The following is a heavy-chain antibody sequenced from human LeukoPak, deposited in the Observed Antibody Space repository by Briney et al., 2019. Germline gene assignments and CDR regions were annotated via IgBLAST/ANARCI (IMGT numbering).Heavy chain of an antibody. D-gene: IGHD6-6*01. J-gene: IGHJ6*02. CDR1: GFTFSSYG. CDR2: IWYDGSNK. CDR3: AKDRWQLVLGYYYYGMDV. V-gene: IGHV3-33*06. Sequence: PGRSLRLSCAASGFTFSSYGMHWVRQAPGKGLEWVAVIWYDGSNKYYADSVKGRFTISRDNSKNTLYLQMNSLRAEDTAVYYCAKDRWQLVLGYYYYGMDVWGQGTTVTVSS.